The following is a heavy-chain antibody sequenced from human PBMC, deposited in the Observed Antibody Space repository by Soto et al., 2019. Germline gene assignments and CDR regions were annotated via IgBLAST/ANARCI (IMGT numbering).Heavy chain of an antibody. CDR2: IYYIGST. V-gene: IGHV4-30-4*01. CDR3: ASLTTVRQAFDY. D-gene: IGHD4-17*01. CDR1: CGSISSGDYY. J-gene: IGHJ4*02. Sequence: SEALCVTCTVSCGSISSGDYYWSWIGQPPGKGLEWIGYIYYIGSTYYNPSLKSRVTISVDTSKNQFSLKLSSVTAADTAVYYCASLTTVRQAFDYWGQGTLVTVSS.